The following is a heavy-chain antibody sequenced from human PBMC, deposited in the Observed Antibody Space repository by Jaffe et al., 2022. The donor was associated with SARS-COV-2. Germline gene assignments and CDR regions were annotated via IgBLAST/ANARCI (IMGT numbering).Heavy chain of an antibody. CDR3: AKDFQLLSHWLFDP. CDR2: ISYDGSNK. J-gene: IGHJ5*02. D-gene: IGHD2-2*01. V-gene: IGHV3-30*18. Sequence: QVQLVESGGGVVQPGRSLRLSCAASGFTFSSYGMHWVRQAPGKGLEWVAVISYDGSNKYYADSVKGRFTISRDNSKNTLYLQMNSLRAEDTAVYYCAKDFQLLSHWLFDPWGQGTLVTVSS. CDR1: GFTFSSYG.